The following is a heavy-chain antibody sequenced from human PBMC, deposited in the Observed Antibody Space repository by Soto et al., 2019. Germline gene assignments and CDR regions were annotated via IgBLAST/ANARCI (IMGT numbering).Heavy chain of an antibody. J-gene: IGHJ6*02. CDR3: ARVFYYVSSGPLEYYYYGMDV. Sequence: PSETLSLTCTVSGGSISSGGYYWSWIRQHPGKGLEWIGYIYYSGSTYYNPSLKSRVTISVDTSKNQFSLKLSSVTAADTAVYYCARVFYYVSSGPLEYYYYGMDVWGQGTTVTVSS. D-gene: IGHD3-22*01. CDR2: IYYSGST. CDR1: GGSISSGGYY. V-gene: IGHV4-31*03.